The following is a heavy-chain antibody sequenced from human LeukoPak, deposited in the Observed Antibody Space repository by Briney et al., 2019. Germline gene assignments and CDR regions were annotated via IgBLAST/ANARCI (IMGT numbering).Heavy chain of an antibody. CDR2: SLGHTNSM. CDR1: GFTFSDYS. V-gene: IGHV3-11*01. J-gene: IGHJ4*02. CDR3: VRVRWGSTASHFYYFDY. D-gene: IGHD2/OR15-2a*01. Sequence: GGSLRLSCAASGFTFSDYSMSWIRQAPGKGLECVSYSLGHTNSMYYADSVKGRFTISRDNAKNSLYLQLNSLRAEDTAVYYCVRVRWGSTASHFYYFDYWGQGALVIVSS.